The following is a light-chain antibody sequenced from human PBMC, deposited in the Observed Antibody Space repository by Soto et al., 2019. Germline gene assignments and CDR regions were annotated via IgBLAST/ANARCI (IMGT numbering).Light chain of an antibody. J-gene: IGLJ2*01. CDR3: AAWDDSLNGVV. V-gene: IGLV1-44*01. CDR1: ISNIGGNT. Sequence: QSVLTQPPSASGTPGQRVTISCSGSISNIGGNTVNWYQQLPGTAPKLLMYTNNQRPSGVPDRFSGSKSGTSASLAISGLQSEDEADSYCAAWDDSLNGVVFGGGTKLTVL. CDR2: TNN.